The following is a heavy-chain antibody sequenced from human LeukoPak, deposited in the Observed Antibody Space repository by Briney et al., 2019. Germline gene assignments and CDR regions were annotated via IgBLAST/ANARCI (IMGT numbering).Heavy chain of an antibody. CDR1: GFTFSSYE. Sequence: GGSLRLSCAASGFTFSSYEMNWVRQAPGKGLEWVSYISRSGSTIYYADSVKGRFTISRDNAKNSLYLQINSLRAEDTAVYYCASPARSGDFDLWGQGTLVTVSS. D-gene: IGHD2-2*01. CDR3: ASPARSGDFDL. J-gene: IGHJ4*02. CDR2: ISRSGSTI. V-gene: IGHV3-48*03.